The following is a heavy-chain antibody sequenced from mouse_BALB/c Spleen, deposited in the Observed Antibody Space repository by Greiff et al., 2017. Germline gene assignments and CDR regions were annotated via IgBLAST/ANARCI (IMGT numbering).Heavy chain of an antibody. V-gene: IGHV1-14*01. Sequence: LVESGPELVKPGASVKMSCKASGYTFTSYVMHWVKQKPGQGLEWIGYINPYNDGTKYNEKFKGKATLTSDKSSSTAYMELSSLTSEDSAVYYCARSGGTIFDYWGQGTTLTVSS. CDR2: INPYNDGT. CDR3: ARSGGTIFDY. CDR1: GYTFTSYV. D-gene: IGHD2-14*01. J-gene: IGHJ2*01.